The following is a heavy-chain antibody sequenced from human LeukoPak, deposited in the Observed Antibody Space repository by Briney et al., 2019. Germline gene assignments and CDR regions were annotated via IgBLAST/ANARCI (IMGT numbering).Heavy chain of an antibody. CDR1: GGSISSGGYY. CDR3: ARAGLYYYDRSGYSHLPYYFDY. V-gene: IGHV4-31*03. CDR2: IYYSGST. Sequence: SQTLSLTCTVSGGSISSGGYYWSWIRQHPGKGLEWIGYIYYSGSTYYNPSLKSRVTISVDTSKNQFSLKLSSVTAADTPVYYCARAGLYYYDRSGYSHLPYYFDYWGQGTLVTVSS. J-gene: IGHJ4*02. D-gene: IGHD3-22*01.